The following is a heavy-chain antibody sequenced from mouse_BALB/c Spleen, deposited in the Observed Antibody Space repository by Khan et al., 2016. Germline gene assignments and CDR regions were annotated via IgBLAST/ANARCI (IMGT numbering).Heavy chain of an antibody. V-gene: IGHV5-17*02. D-gene: IGHD2-1*01. Sequence: EVQLQESGGGLVQPGGSRRLSCAASGFTFSSFGMHWVRQAPEKGLEWVAYISSGSSAIYYEDTVKGRFNIYRDNPKNTLFLQMTSLRSEDTAMYYCARHYGNYERGWFAYWGQGTLVTVSA. CDR3: ARHYGNYERGWFAY. J-gene: IGHJ3*01. CDR1: GFTFSSFG. CDR2: ISSGSSAI.